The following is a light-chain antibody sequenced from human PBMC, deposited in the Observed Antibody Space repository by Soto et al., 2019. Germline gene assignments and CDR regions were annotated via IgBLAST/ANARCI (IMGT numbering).Light chain of an antibody. J-gene: IGKJ1*01. CDR2: DAS. CDR1: QSVSSY. V-gene: IGKV3-11*01. CDR3: QQYNDKWT. Sequence: EIVLTQSPATLSLSPGDRATLSCRASQSVSSYLAWYQQKPGQAPRLLIYDASNRAAGIPARFSGSGSGTDFTLTITSLEPEVCGTYYCQQYNDKWTFGQGTKV.